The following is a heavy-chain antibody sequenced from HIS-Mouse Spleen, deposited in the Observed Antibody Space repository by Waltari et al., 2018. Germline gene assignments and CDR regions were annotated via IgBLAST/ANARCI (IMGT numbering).Heavy chain of an antibody. CDR1: GGSIRSSSYS. J-gene: IGHJ2*01. D-gene: IGHD6-13*01. Sequence: QLQLQESGPGLVKPSETLSLTCTVSGGSIRSSSYSWGWIRQPPGQGLEWIGSIYYSGSTYYNPSLKSRVTISVDTSKNQFSLKLSSVTAADTAVYYCAREIPYSSSWYDWYFDLWGRGTLVTVSS. CDR3: AREIPYSSSWYDWYFDL. CDR2: IYYSGST. V-gene: IGHV4-39*07.